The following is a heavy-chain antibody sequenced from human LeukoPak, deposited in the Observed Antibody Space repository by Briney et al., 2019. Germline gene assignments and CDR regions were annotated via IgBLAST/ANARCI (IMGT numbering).Heavy chain of an antibody. CDR2: INWNGGST. Sequence: GGSLRLSCAASGFTFDDYGMSWVRQAPGKGLEWVSGINWNGGSTGYADSVKGRFTISRDNAKNSLYLQMNSLRAEDTAVYYCARGKSSKQQVARLLDYWGQGTLVTVSS. CDR3: ARGKSSKQQVARLLDY. D-gene: IGHD6-13*01. CDR1: GFTFDDYG. V-gene: IGHV3-20*04. J-gene: IGHJ4*02.